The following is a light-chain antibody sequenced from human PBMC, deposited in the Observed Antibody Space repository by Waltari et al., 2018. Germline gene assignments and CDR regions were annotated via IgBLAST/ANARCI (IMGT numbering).Light chain of an antibody. V-gene: IGLV1-44*01. CDR1: RSNIGGNT. J-gene: IGLJ3*02. CDR3: SAWDDSLHGWV. Sequence: QPLLTQPPSASGTPGQRVTLACSGSRSNIGGNTVGWYKQLPGAAPKLLIYCNHQRPSGVPDRFSGSKSGTSASLAISGLQTEDEADYYGSAWDDSLHGWVFGGGTGLTVL. CDR2: CNH.